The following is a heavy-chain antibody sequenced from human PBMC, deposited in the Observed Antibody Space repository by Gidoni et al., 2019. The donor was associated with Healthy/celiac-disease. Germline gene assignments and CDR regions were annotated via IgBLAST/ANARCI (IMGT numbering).Heavy chain of an antibody. Sequence: EVQLVEPGGGLVQPGGSLRLDCAASGFTLSSYDMNWVRQAPGQGLEWVAYISSSGSTIYYADSVKGRFTISRDNAKNSLYLQMNSLRAEDTAVYYCARDSPYIKLLGAFDIWGQGTMVTVSS. CDR3: ARDSPYIKLLGAFDI. V-gene: IGHV3-48*03. J-gene: IGHJ3*02. CDR1: GFTLSSYD. CDR2: ISSSGSTI. D-gene: IGHD1-26*01.